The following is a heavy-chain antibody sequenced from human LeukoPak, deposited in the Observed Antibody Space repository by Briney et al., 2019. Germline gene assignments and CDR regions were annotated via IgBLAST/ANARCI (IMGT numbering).Heavy chain of an antibody. CDR1: GFSFSSYA. Sequence: GGSLRLSCAASGFSFSSYAMHWVRQAPGKGLVWVSRINSDGFSITYADSVKGRFTISRDNAKNTLYLHMNSLRGEDTAVYYCARFYGGSAFDIWGQGTMVTVSS. V-gene: IGHV3-74*01. J-gene: IGHJ3*02. CDR2: INSDGFSI. D-gene: IGHD3-16*01. CDR3: ARFYGGSAFDI.